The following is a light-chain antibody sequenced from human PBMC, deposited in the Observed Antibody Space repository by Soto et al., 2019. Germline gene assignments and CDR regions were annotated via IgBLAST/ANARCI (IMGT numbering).Light chain of an antibody. Sequence: EIVLTQSPGTLSLSPGERATLSCRASQSVSSSYLAWYQQKPGQAPRLLIYGASSRATGIPDRFSGSGSGTDFPLTISRLEPEDFAVYYCQQDGRSPRDTFGPGTKVDIK. CDR2: GAS. V-gene: IGKV3-20*01. J-gene: IGKJ3*01. CDR3: QQDGRSPRDT. CDR1: QSVSSSY.